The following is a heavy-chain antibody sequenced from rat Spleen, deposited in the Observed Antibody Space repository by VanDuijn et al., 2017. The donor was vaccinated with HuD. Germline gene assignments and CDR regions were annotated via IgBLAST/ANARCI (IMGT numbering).Heavy chain of an antibody. CDR3: ARLGGDYSGDYVMGD. CDR2: ITTGGDNT. V-gene: IGHV5-25*01. J-gene: IGHJ4*01. D-gene: IGHD1-1*01. CDR1: GFTFSNYY. Sequence: EVQLVESGGGLVQPGRSMKLSCAASGFTFSNYYMAWVRQASTKGLEWVASITTGGDNTYYRDSVKGRFTISRDNARGTLYLQMDSLRSEETATYYCARLGGDYSGDYVMGDWGQGDSVTVSS.